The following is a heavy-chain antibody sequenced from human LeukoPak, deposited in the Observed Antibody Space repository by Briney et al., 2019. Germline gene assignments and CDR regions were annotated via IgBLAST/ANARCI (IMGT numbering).Heavy chain of an antibody. Sequence: GGSLRLTCAASGFTFSSYGMHWVRQAPGKGLEGVAFIQYDGSNTYYGDSVKGRFTISRDNSKNTLYLQMNSLRAEDTAVYYCAKDLIAAAGIDYWGQGTLVTVSS. V-gene: IGHV3-30*02. CDR2: IQYDGSNT. CDR1: GFTFSSYG. CDR3: AKDLIAAAGIDY. D-gene: IGHD6-13*01. J-gene: IGHJ4*02.